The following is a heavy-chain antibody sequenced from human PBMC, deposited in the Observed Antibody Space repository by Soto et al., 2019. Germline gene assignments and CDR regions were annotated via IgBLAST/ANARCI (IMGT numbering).Heavy chain of an antibody. D-gene: IGHD1-20*01. CDR2: IRSKAYGGTT. V-gene: IGHV3-49*04. Sequence: GGSLRLSCTASGFTFGDYAMSWVRQAPGKGLEWVGFIRSKAYGGTTEYAASVKGRFTISRDDSKSIAYLQMNSLKTEDTAVYYCTREGNWNHKEYWCFDLWGRGTLVTVSS. CDR3: TREGNWNHKEYWCFDL. J-gene: IGHJ2*01. CDR1: GFTFGDYA.